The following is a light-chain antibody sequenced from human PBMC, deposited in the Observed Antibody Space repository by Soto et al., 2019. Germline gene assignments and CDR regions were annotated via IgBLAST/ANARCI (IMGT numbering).Light chain of an antibody. CDR2: GAS. J-gene: IGKJ4*01. CDR1: QSVSSSY. CDR3: QQYNNWPQT. Sequence: EIVLTQSPVTLSLSPGERATLSCRASQSVSSSYLAWYQQKPGQAPRLLIHGASSRATGIPDRFSGSGSGTDFTLTISRLEPEDFAVYYCQQYNNWPQTFGGGTKVDIK. V-gene: IGKV3-20*01.